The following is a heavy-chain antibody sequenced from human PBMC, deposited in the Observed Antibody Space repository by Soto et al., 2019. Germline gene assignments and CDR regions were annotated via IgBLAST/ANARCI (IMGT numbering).Heavy chain of an antibody. CDR1: DDSINSDKYY. D-gene: IGHD5-12*01. CDR3: ARLEGLATISYYFDF. Sequence: SETLSLTCSVSDDSINSDKYYWGWIRQPPGKGLEWIGSVYYRGNAYYNPSLQTRVTISLDKSKSQSSLKLNSVTAADSAVYLCARLEGLATISYYFDFWGPGALVTVSS. J-gene: IGHJ4*02. CDR2: VYYRGNA. V-gene: IGHV4-39*01.